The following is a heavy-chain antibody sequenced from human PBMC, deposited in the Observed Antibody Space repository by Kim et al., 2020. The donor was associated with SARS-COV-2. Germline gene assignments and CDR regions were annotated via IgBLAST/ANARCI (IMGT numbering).Heavy chain of an antibody. CDR2: GTP. Sequence: GTPEYAASVKGRFTMSRDDSKSIAYLQMNSLETEDTAVYYCSRVYYYYMDVWGKGTTVTVSS. J-gene: IGHJ6*03. V-gene: IGHV3-49*02. CDR3: SRVYYYYMDV.